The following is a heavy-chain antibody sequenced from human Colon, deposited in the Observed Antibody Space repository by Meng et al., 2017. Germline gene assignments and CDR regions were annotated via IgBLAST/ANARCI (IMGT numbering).Heavy chain of an antibody. Sequence: QITLKEFGPTLVKPTQTLTLTCSFSGFSLNTDGVAVGWIRQPPGKAPEWLALIYWDDDARYSPSLKNRLSITQDAAKNQVVLTTTNMESVDTATYFCAHGVVASATLGAWFDSWGQGTLVTVSS. CDR3: AHGVVASATLGAWFDS. V-gene: IGHV2-5*02. D-gene: IGHD2-15*01. CDR2: IYWDDDA. J-gene: IGHJ5*01. CDR1: GFSLNTDGVA.